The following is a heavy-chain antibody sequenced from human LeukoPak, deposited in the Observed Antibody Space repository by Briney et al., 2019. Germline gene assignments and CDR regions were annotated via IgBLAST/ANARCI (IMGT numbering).Heavy chain of an antibody. CDR2: IGIGDDT. CDR3: IRGGIRVSGIDAFDL. D-gene: IGHD5/OR15-5a*01. CDR1: GFTFRDYD. V-gene: IGHV3-13*01. Sequence: GGSLRLSCAASGFTFRDYDVHCVRQVPGGTLEGVAAIGIGDDTHYPDSVKGRFTISRENAKHALYLQMNNLRDGDTAVYYCIRGGIRVSGIDAFDLWGQGTMVTVSS. J-gene: IGHJ3*01.